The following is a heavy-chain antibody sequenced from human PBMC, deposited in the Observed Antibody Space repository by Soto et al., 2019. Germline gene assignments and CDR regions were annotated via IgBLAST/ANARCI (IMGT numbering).Heavy chain of an antibody. D-gene: IGHD2-2*01. CDR3: ARDPAYCDSSSCYHYYALDV. Sequence: QVQLVESGGGVVQTGQSLRLSCAASGFTFSSYGMHWVRQAPGKGLEWVALVYYDGSKEYYADSVKGRFTIFRDNSKNTLYLQMHSLSAADTAVYYCARDPAYCDSSSCYHYYALDVWGQGTTVSVSS. CDR1: GFTFSSYG. CDR2: VYYDGSKE. V-gene: IGHV3-33*01. J-gene: IGHJ6*02.